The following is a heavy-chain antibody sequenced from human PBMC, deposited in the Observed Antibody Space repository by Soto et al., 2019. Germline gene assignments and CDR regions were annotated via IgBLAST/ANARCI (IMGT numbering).Heavy chain of an antibody. CDR1: GYSFTSYW. Sequence: GESLKISCKGSGYSFTSYWIGWVRQMPGKGLEWMGIIYPGDSDTRYSPSFQGQVTISADKSISTAYLQWSSLKASDTAMYYCARRHYDFWSGYQNWFDPWGQGTLVTVSS. V-gene: IGHV5-51*01. D-gene: IGHD3-3*01. CDR3: ARRHYDFWSGYQNWFDP. CDR2: IYPGDSDT. J-gene: IGHJ5*02.